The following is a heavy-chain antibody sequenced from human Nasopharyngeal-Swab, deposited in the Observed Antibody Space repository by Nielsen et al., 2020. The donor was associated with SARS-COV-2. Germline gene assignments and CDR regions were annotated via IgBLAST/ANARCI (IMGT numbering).Heavy chain of an antibody. Sequence: SVKVSCKASGGTFSSYAISWVRQAPGQGLEWMGGIIPILGIANYAQKFQGRVTITADKSTSTACMELSSLRSEDTAVYYCARAEQLWFGDLFDYWGQGTLVTVSS. D-gene: IGHD3-10*01. CDR3: ARAEQLWFGDLFDY. CDR2: IIPILGIA. V-gene: IGHV1-69*10. J-gene: IGHJ4*02. CDR1: GGTFSSYA.